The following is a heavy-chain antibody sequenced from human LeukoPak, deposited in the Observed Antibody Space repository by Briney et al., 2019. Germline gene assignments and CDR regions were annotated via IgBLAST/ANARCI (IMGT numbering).Heavy chain of an antibody. CDR3: ARESRALYDSSGYDY. J-gene: IGHJ4*02. D-gene: IGHD3-22*01. Sequence: ASVKVSCKASGYTFTGYYMHWVRQAPGQGLEWMGWINPNSGGTNYAQKFQGRVTMTRDTSISTAYMELSRLRSDDTAVYYCARESRALYDSSGYDYWGQGTLVTVSS. V-gene: IGHV1-2*02. CDR2: INPNSGGT. CDR1: GYTFTGYY.